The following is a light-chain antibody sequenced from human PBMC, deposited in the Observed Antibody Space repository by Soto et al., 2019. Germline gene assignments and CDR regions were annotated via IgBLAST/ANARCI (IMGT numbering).Light chain of an antibody. Sequence: NGFTPYPTTPAFSPGGRAPPSLRASQSVSSYLAWYQQKPGQAPRLLIYDASNRATGIPARFSGSGSGTDFTLTISSLEPEDFAVYYCQQRSNWPIPFGQGTRLEI. J-gene: IGKJ5*01. V-gene: IGKV3-11*01. CDR3: QQRSNWPIP. CDR1: QSVSSY. CDR2: DAS.